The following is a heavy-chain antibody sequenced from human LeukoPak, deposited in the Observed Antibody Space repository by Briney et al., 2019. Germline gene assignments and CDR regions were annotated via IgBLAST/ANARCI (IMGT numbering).Heavy chain of an antibody. D-gene: IGHD2-2*01. V-gene: IGHV4-59*01. CDR1: GGSISSYY. Sequence: PSETLSLTCTVSGGSISSYYWSWIRQPPGKGLEWIGYIYYSGSTIYNPSLKSRVTISVDTSKNQFSLKLSSVTAADTAVYYCARGCSSTSCLRAFDYWGQGTLVTVSS. CDR3: ARGCSSTSCLRAFDY. CDR2: IYYSGST. J-gene: IGHJ4*02.